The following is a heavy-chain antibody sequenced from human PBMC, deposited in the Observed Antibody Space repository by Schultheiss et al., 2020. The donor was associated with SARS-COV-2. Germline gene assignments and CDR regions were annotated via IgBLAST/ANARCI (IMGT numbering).Heavy chain of an antibody. V-gene: IGHV4-59*12. CDR2: IYYSGST. D-gene: IGHD6-13*01. Sequence: GSLRLSCAASGFAFSSYALHWVRRAPGKGLEWIGYIYYSGSTYYNPSLKSRVTISVDTSKNQFSLKLSSVTAADTAVYYCARETGYSSSCYGYWGQGTLVTVSS. J-gene: IGHJ4*02. CDR1: GFAFSSYA. CDR3: ARETGYSSSCYGY.